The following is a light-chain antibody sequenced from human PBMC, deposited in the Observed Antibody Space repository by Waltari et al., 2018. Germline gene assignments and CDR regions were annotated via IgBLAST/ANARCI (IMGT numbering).Light chain of an antibody. J-gene: IGKJ2*01. CDR3: QQYESSSPYT. CDR2: RAS. V-gene: IGKV1-5*03. CDR1: PNIGPW. Sequence: DIQMTQSPSTVSASVGDRVTITCRPSPNIGPWLAWYQQKPGRAPNLLIYRASSLQSGVPSRFSGSGSGTEFTLTITSLQPDDIATYYCQQYESSSPYTFGPGTNLEIK.